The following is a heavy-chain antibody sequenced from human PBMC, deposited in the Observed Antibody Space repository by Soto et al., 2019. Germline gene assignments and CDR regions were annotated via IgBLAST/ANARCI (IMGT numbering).Heavy chain of an antibody. Sequence: SETLSVTCPVADGSICNVSHNYIRQPPGKGLEWIGYIFYSGSTNYNPSLKGRVTISVDTSKNQFSLKLSSVTAADTAIYYCATMTQRLVLRPEYWGQGTLVTVSS. J-gene: IGHJ4*02. D-gene: IGHD6-13*01. V-gene: IGHV4-59*01. CDR3: ATMTQRLVLRPEY. CDR2: IFYSGST. CDR1: DGSICNVS.